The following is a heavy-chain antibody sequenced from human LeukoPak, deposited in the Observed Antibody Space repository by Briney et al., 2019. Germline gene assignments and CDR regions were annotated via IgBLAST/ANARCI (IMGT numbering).Heavy chain of an antibody. CDR2: VYSGGTT. J-gene: IGHJ6*02. Sequence: GGSLRLSCAASGFAVSTNYLSWVRQAPGKGLEWVSVVYSGGTTYHADSVKGRFTISRDNSKNTMYLQMNSLRADDTAVYYCARESVVRGVINGMDVWGQGTTVTVSS. CDR1: GFAVSTNY. D-gene: IGHD3-10*01. CDR3: ARESVVRGVINGMDV. V-gene: IGHV3-66*01.